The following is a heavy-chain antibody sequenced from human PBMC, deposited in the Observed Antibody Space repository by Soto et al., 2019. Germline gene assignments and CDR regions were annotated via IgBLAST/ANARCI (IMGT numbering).Heavy chain of an antibody. CDR3: ARGQAIGGLRFLEWSREITNGGFDY. D-gene: IGHD3-3*01. CDR2: ISSSSSTI. CDR1: GFTFSSYS. Sequence: EVQLVESGGGLVQPGGSLRLSCAASGFTFSSYSMNWVRQAPGKGLEWVSYISSSSSTIYYADSVKGRFTISRDNAKNSLYLQMNSLRDEDTAVYYCARGQAIGGLRFLEWSREITNGGFDYWGQGTLVTVSS. J-gene: IGHJ4*02. V-gene: IGHV3-48*02.